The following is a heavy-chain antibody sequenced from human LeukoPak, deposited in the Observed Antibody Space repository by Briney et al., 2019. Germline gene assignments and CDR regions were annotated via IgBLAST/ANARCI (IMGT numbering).Heavy chain of an antibody. J-gene: IGHJ3*02. Sequence: PSETLSLTCTVSGGSFSSHYWTWIRQSPGKGLEWIGYISYIGSTNYNPSLKSRVTISIDTSKNQFSLKLRSVTAADTAVYYCARDLVTVTKGFDIWGQGTMVSVSS. V-gene: IGHV4-59*11. CDR3: ARDLVTVTKGFDI. D-gene: IGHD4-17*01. CDR2: ISYIGST. CDR1: GGSFSSHY.